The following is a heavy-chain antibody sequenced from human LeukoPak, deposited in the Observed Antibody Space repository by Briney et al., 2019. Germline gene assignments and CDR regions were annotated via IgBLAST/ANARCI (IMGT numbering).Heavy chain of an antibody. D-gene: IGHD1-26*01. CDR1: GYSFTSYW. CDR2: IYPGDSDT. V-gene: IGHV5-51*01. J-gene: IGHJ3*02. CDR3: ARRTAVVGATSAFDI. Sequence: GESLKISCKGSGYSFTSYWIGWVRQMPGKGLEWMGIIYPGDSDTRYSPSFQGQVTISADKSISTAYLQWSSLKASDTAVYYCARRTAVVGATSAFDIWGQGTMVTVSS.